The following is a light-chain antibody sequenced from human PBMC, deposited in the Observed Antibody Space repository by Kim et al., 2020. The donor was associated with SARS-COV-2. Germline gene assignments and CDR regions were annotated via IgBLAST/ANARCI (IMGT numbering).Light chain of an antibody. CDR3: QQYGGSPYT. Sequence: ELELTQSPATLALSPGERATLSCRVSQSVASSFLGWYQQKPGQAPTLLIYETSTRATGIPDRFSGSGSGTDITLTISGLQPEDFAVYYCQQYGGSPYTFGQGTKLEI. CDR2: ETS. J-gene: IGKJ2*01. CDR1: QSVASSF. V-gene: IGKV3-20*01.